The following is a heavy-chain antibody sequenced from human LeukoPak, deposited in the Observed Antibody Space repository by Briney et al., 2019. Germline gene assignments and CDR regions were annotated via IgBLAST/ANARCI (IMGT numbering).Heavy chain of an antibody. J-gene: IGHJ4*02. CDR3: ANYDSSGYLDY. V-gene: IGHV3-23*01. Sequence: GGSLRLSCAASGFTFSTYAMSWVRQAPGKGLKWVSEIGGRGAGGSTYYADSVKGRFTISRDNSKNTPYLQMNSLRAEDTAVYYCANYDSSGYLDYWGQGTLVTVSS. CDR2: IGGRGAGGST. D-gene: IGHD3-22*01. CDR1: GFTFSTYA.